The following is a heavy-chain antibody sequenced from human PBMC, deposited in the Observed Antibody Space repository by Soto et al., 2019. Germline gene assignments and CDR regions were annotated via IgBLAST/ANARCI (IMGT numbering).Heavy chain of an antibody. D-gene: IGHD1-26*01. Sequence: PGGSLRLSCASSGFTFTAYSVNWVRQAPGKGLEWVAYITNSGSIISYADSVRGRFTISRDNAKNSLSLQMNSLRDEDTAVYYCARDSAYAFDIWGQGTMVTVSS. J-gene: IGHJ3*02. CDR2: ITNSGSII. CDR1: GFTFTAYS. CDR3: ARDSAYAFDI. V-gene: IGHV3-48*02.